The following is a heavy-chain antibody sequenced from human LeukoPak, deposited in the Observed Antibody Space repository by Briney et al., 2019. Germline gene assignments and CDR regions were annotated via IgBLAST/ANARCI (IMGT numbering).Heavy chain of an antibody. CDR1: GFTFSSYA. D-gene: IGHD5-18*01. CDR2: ISSSSSYI. J-gene: IGHJ4*02. V-gene: IGHV3-21*01. CDR3: ARDLPGYRYFDY. Sequence: PGGSLRLSCAASGFTFSSYAMMWLRQAPGKGLEWVSSISSSSSYIYYADSVKGRFTISRDNAKNSLYLQMNSLRAEDTAVYYCARDLPGYRYFDYWGQGTLVTVSS.